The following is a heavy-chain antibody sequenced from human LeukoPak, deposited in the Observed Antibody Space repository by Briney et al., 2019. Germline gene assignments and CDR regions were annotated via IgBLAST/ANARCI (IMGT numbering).Heavy chain of an antibody. J-gene: IGHJ2*01. V-gene: IGHV1-18*01. D-gene: IGHD1-1*01. Sequence: ASVKVSCKASGYTFTNYGISWVRQAPGQGLEWVGWISAYNGNTNYAQNLQGRVTMTTDTSTRTAYMELRSLRSDDTALYYCARGYTATGNWYFDLWGRGTLVSVSS. CDR2: ISAYNGNT. CDR3: ARGYTATGNWYFDL. CDR1: GYTFTNYG.